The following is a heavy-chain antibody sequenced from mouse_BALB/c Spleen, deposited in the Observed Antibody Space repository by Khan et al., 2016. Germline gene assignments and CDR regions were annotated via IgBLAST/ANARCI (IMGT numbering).Heavy chain of an antibody. D-gene: IGHD1-1*01. V-gene: IGHV5-12*02. CDR2: ISNGGART. CDR1: GFTFSDSY. CDR3: ARHGNFGSSGFPY. J-gene: IGHJ3*01. Sequence: EVELVESGGGLVQPGGSLKLSCATSGFTFSDSYMYWVRQTPEKRLEWVAYISNGGARTYYTETVKGRFTISRDNAKHTLYLQMRRLNAEDTAMYYCARHGNFGSSGFPYWGQGTLVTVSA.